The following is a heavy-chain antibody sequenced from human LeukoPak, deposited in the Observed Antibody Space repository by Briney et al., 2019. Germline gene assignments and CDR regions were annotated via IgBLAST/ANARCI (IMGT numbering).Heavy chain of an antibody. J-gene: IGHJ4*02. V-gene: IGHV1-69*04. CDR2: IIPILGIA. Sequence: SVKVSCKASGGTFSSYTISWVRQAPGQGLEWMGRIIPILGIANYAQKFQGRVTITADKSTSTAYMELSSLRSEDTAVYYCARDRCSGGSCYTSPFDYWGQGTLVTVSS. D-gene: IGHD2-15*01. CDR1: GGTFSSYT. CDR3: ARDRCSGGSCYTSPFDY.